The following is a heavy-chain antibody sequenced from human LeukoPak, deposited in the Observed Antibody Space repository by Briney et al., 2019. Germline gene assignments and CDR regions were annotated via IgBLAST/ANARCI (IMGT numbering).Heavy chain of an antibody. J-gene: IGHJ5*02. CDR2: IYPGGNT. CDR3: ARDSGTTGEVKFDP. D-gene: IGHD3-10*01. Sequence: SETLSLTCTVSGGSISSSSYYWGWIRQPAGKGLEWIVRIYPGGNTYKPSLKSRVTMSIDTSKNQLSLKLSSVTAADTAMYYCARDSGTTGEVKFDPWGQGTLVTVSS. CDR1: GGSISSSSYY. V-gene: IGHV4-61*02.